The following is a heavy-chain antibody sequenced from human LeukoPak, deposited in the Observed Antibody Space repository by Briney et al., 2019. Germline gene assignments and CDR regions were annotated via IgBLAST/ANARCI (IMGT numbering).Heavy chain of an antibody. D-gene: IGHD2-2*01. CDR3: AKDLRINIVVVPAAKGEGA. J-gene: IGHJ5*02. CDR1: AYSISSGYY. V-gene: IGHV4-38-2*02. Sequence: SETLSLTCTVSAYSISSGYYWGWIRQAPGKGLEWIGSIYYRGSTYYNPSLRSRVTISLDTFKNQFSLKLNSVTAADTAVYYCAKDLRINIVVVPAAKGEGAWGQGTLVTVSS. CDR2: IYYRGST.